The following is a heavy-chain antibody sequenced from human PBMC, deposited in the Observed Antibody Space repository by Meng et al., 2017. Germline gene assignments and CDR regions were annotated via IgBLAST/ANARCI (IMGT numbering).Heavy chain of an antibody. D-gene: IGHD3-10*01. J-gene: IGHJ2*01. CDR3: ARSRPFFARFGEADYWYFDL. V-gene: IGHV1-2*02. CDR2: INPNSGGT. Sequence: ASVNVSCKASGYTFTGYYMHWVRQAPGQGLEWMGWINPNSGGTNYAQKFQGRVTMTRDTSISTAYMELSRLRSDDTAVYYCARSRPFFARFGEADYWYFDLWGRGTLVTVSS. CDR1: GYTFTGYY.